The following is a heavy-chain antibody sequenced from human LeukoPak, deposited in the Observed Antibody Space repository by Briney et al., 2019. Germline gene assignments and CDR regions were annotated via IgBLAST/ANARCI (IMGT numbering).Heavy chain of an antibody. Sequence: GRSLRLSCAASGFSFSSYGMNGGRQAPGKGLEWVAVIWYDGSKRYYADSVKGRSTISRDNSKNTLYLQMNSLTAEDTALYYCAKGGGSSTTCYLVNLWGQGTLVTVSS. CDR2: IWYDGSKR. CDR3: AKGGGSSTTCYLVNL. V-gene: IGHV3-33*06. D-gene: IGHD2-2*01. CDR1: GFSFSSYG. J-gene: IGHJ4*02.